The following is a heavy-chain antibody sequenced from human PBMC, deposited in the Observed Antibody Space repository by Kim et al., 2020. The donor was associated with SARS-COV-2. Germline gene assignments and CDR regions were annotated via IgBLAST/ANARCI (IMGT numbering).Heavy chain of an antibody. Sequence: GGSLRLSCAASGFTFDDYAMHWVRQAPGKGLEWVSGISWNSGSIGYADSVKGRFTISRDNAKNSLYLQMNSLRAEDTALYYCAKVGPYGSGSYDYFDYWGQGNLVTVSS. V-gene: IGHV3-9*01. J-gene: IGHJ4*02. CDR2: ISWNSGSI. CDR3: AKVGPYGSGSYDYFDY. CDR1: GFTFDDYA. D-gene: IGHD3-10*01.